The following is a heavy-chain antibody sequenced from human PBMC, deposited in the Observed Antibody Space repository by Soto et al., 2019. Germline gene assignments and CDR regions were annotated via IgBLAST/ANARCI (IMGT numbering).Heavy chain of an antibody. V-gene: IGHV1-3*01. Sequence: WASVKVSCKASGYTFTSYAMHWVRQAPGQRLEWMGWINAGNGNTKYSQKFQGRVTITRDTSASTAYMELSSLRSEDTAVYYCARVSGYYLPDYWGQGTLVTVSS. D-gene: IGHD5-12*01. CDR3: ARVSGYYLPDY. J-gene: IGHJ4*02. CDR2: INAGNGNT. CDR1: GYTFTSYA.